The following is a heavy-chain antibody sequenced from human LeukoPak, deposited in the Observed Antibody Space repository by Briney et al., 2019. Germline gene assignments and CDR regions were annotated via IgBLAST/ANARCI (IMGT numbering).Heavy chain of an antibody. CDR1: GYTFTDYY. CDR2: INPNSGGT. D-gene: IGHD5-12*01. CDR3: ARVYGYSGYDPYYFDY. J-gene: IGHJ4*02. Sequence: ASVKVSCKASGYTFTDYYIHWVRQAPGQGLEWMGWINPNSGGTNYAQEFQGRVTMTRDTSISTAYMELSRLRSDDTAVYYCARVYGYSGYDPYYFDYWGQGTLVTVSS. V-gene: IGHV1-2*02.